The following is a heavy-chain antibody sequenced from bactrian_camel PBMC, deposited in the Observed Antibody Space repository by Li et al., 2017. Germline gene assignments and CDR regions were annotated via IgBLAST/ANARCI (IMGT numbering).Heavy chain of an antibody. V-gene: IGHV3S31*01. J-gene: IGHJ4*01. CDR2: ISSDGSVDYSV. CDR1: GFSLADNDYC. D-gene: IGHD3*01. CDR3: AACRFLSGPKIGKYMY. Sequence: DVQLVESGGGSVQTGGSLRLSCGVSGFSLADNDYCLGWFRQAPGKETEGVAIISSDGSVDYSVHYADSDLGRFTISQDNAKNTLYLQMNSLKTEDTAVYYCAACRFLSGPKIGKYMYWGQGTQVTVS.